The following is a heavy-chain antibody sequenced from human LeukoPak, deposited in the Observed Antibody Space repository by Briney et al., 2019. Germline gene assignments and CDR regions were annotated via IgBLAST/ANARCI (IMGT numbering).Heavy chain of an antibody. D-gene: IGHD2-15*01. CDR2: IHNDGST. CDR1: GFSVSDDY. J-gene: IGHJ4*02. CDR3: ARDRPNGGKGDFDY. V-gene: IGHV3-66*01. Sequence: GESLRLSCAASGFSVSDDYMNSVRQAPGKGLEWVSVIHNDGSTYYAESVKGRFTISRDNSKNTLSLQMNSLRVEDTAVYYCARDRPNGGKGDFDYWGQGTLVTVSS.